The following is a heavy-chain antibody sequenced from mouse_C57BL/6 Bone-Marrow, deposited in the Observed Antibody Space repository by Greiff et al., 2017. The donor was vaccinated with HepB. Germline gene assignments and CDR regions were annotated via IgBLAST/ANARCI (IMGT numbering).Heavy chain of an antibody. V-gene: IGHV1-52*01. CDR3: ARMGYYGSSYVWYFDV. CDR2: IDPSDSET. J-gene: IGHJ1*03. D-gene: IGHD1-1*01. Sequence: QVQLQQPGAELVRPGSSVKLSCKASGYTFTSYWMHWVKQRPIQGLEWIGNIDPSDSETHYNQKFKDKATLTVDKSSSTAYMQLSSLTSEDSAVYYCARMGYYGSSYVWYFDVWGTGTTVTVSS. CDR1: GYTFTSYW.